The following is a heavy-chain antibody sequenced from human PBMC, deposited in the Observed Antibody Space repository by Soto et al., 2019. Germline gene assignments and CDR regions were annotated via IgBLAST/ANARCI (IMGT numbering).Heavy chain of an antibody. CDR1: GGSFSGYY. CDR3: ARRAWWYSSSWYLDY. V-gene: IGHV4-34*01. J-gene: IGHJ4*02. D-gene: IGHD6-13*01. Sequence: QVQLQQWGAGLLKPSETLSLTCAVYGGSFSGYYWSWIRQPPGKGLEWIGEIKHSGSTNYNPSLKSRVTISVDTPKNQFSLKLSSVTAADTAVYYCARRAWWYSSSWYLDYWGQGTLVTVSS. CDR2: IKHSGST.